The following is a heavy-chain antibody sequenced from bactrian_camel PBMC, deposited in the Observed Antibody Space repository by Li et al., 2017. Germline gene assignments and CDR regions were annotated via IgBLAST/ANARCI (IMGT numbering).Heavy chain of an antibody. CDR1: VDTIGRYC. Sequence: GGSVQVGGSLRLSCVASVDTIGRYCMGWFRQIPDKEREGVAGIESDGSTSYADSVEGRFTISQDSAKSTVDLRMTNLNPEDSPMYYCAAGTRLMYGSNWYPSAVDFDDWGQGTQVTVS. CDR3: AAGTRLMYGSNWYPSAVDFDD. J-gene: IGHJ6*01. D-gene: IGHD6*01. V-gene: IGHV3S9*01. CDR2: IESDGST.